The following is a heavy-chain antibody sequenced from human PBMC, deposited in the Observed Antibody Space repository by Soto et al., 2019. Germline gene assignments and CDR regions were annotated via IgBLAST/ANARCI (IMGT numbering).Heavy chain of an antibody. CDR1: GGTFSSYA. V-gene: IGHV1-69*01. CDR3: ARAGPDYYGSGSYWDY. D-gene: IGHD3-10*01. Sequence: QVQLVQSGAEVKKPGSSVKVSCKASGGTFSSYAISWVRQAPGQGLEWMGGIIPIFGTANYAQKFQGRVTITADEYTSTAYMGLSSLRSEDTAVYYCARAGPDYYGSGSYWDYWGQGTLVTVSS. CDR2: IIPIFGTA. J-gene: IGHJ4*02.